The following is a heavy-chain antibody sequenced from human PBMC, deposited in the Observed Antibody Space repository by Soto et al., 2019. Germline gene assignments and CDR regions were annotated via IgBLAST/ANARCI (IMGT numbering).Heavy chain of an antibody. V-gene: IGHV3-30*18. D-gene: IGHD3-3*01. Sequence: PGGSLRLSCAASGFTFNNYGMHWVRQAPGKGLEWVAVISYDGSNKYYGDSVKDRFTISRDNSKNTLYLQMNSLRAEDTAVYYCAKDSQRGGFLEWLLNWFDPWGQGTLVTVSS. CDR3: AKDSQRGGFLEWLLNWFDP. J-gene: IGHJ5*02. CDR2: ISYDGSNK. CDR1: GFTFNNYG.